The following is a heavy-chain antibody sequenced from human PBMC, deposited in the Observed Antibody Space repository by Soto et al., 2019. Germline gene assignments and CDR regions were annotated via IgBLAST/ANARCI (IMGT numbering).Heavy chain of an antibody. Sequence: EVQLVESGGGLVQPGGPLSLSCAASGFTVSNLYMTWFRQAPGKGLQWVAVISSGGSSYYADSVKGRFTISRDNSKNTLYLEMNSLRAEDTAVYYCARDTFGGAYDFLHGGQGTLVTVSS. CDR1: GFTVSNLY. CDR3: ARDTFGGAYDFLH. J-gene: IGHJ4*02. CDR2: ISSGGSS. V-gene: IGHV3-66*01. D-gene: IGHD3-3*01.